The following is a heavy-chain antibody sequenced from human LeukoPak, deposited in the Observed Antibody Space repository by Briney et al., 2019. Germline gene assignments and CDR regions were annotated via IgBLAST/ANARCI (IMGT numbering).Heavy chain of an antibody. Sequence: GASVKVSCKASGYTFTSYEINWVRQATGQGLEWMGWMNPNSGNTGYAQKFQGRVTITRNTSISTAYMELSSLRSEDTAVYYCARARSILPFDYWGQGTLVTVSS. CDR3: ARARSILPFDY. J-gene: IGHJ4*02. CDR1: GYTFTSYE. D-gene: IGHD2/OR15-2a*01. V-gene: IGHV1-8*01. CDR2: MNPNSGNT.